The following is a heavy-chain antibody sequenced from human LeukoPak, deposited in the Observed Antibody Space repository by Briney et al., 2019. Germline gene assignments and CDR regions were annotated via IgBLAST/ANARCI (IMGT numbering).Heavy chain of an antibody. D-gene: IGHD5-18*01. CDR3: ASTAAMVVYISH. CDR2: INPNTGGT. Sequence: ASVKVSFTASVYTLSGYYMHWVRQATGQGLEWMGWINPNTGGTNYAQKFQGRVTMIRDTSISTAYMELSRLRSDDTAVYYCASTAAMVVYISHWGQGTLVTVSS. CDR1: VYTLSGYY. V-gene: IGHV1-2*02. J-gene: IGHJ4*02.